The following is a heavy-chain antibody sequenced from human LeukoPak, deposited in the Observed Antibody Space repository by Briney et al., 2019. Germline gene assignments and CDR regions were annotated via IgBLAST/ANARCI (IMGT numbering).Heavy chain of an antibody. CDR2: IYYSGST. CDR1: GGSISSSSYY. Sequence: SETLSLTCTVSGGSISSSSYYWGWIRQPPGKGLEWIGSIYYSGSTYYNPSLKSRVTISVDTSKNQFSLKLSSVTAADTPGYYCARNVEYSSSWCHYYYYMDVWGKGTTVTVSS. J-gene: IGHJ6*03. CDR3: ARNVEYSSSWCHYYYYMDV. D-gene: IGHD6-13*01. V-gene: IGHV4-39*01.